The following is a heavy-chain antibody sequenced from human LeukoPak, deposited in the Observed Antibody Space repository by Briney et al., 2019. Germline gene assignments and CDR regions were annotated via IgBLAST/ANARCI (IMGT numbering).Heavy chain of an antibody. CDR3: ARTRLPGDAFDI. Sequence: GGSLRLSCAASTFSFTSHWMNWVRQAPGKGLVWVARLNNDGTITSYADSVKGRFTISRDNAQSTLSLQMNSLRADDTAVYYCARTRLPGDAFDIWGQGTVVTVSS. V-gene: IGHV3-74*01. CDR1: TFSFTSHW. J-gene: IGHJ3*02. CDR2: LNNDGTIT.